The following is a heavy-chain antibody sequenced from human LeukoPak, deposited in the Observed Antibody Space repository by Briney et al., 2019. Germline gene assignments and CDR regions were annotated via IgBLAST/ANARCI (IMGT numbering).Heavy chain of an antibody. CDR3: GRVTGYMIEDYFDY. D-gene: IGHD3-22*01. J-gene: IGHJ4*02. CDR1: GFTFTSSA. Sequence: SVKVSCKASGFTFTSSAMQWVRQARGQRLEWIGWIVVGSGNTNYAQKFQERVTITRDMSTSTAYMELSSLRSEDTAVYYCGRVTGYMIEDYFDYWGQGTLVTVSS. V-gene: IGHV1-58*02. CDR2: IVVGSGNT.